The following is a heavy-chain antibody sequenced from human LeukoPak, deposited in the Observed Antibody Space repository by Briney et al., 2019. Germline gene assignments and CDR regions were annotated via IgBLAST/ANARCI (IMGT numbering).Heavy chain of an antibody. V-gene: IGHV4-34*01. CDR2: INHSGST. Sequence: SSETLSLTCAVYGGSFSGYYWRWLRQPPGKGLEWVGEINHSGSTNYNPSRKSRVTISVDTSKNQFSLKLSSVTAADTAVYYCARAERWGSGLRWKAYYYYYYMDVWGKGTTVTVSS. CDR1: GGSFSGYY. CDR3: ARAERWGSGLRWKAYYYYYYMDV. D-gene: IGHD4-23*01. J-gene: IGHJ6*03.